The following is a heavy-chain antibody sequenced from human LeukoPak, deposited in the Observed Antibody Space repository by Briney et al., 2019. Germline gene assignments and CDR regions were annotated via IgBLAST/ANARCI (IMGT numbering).Heavy chain of an antibody. CDR2: INPNSGGT. Sequence: VASVKVSCKASGYTFTGYYMHWVRQAPGQGLEWMGWINPNSGGTNYAQKFQGRVTMTRDTSISTAYMELSRLRSDDTAVYYCAKGSSSGWYHGLVYWGQGTLVTVSS. V-gene: IGHV1-2*02. CDR1: GYTFTGYY. D-gene: IGHD6-19*01. CDR3: AKGSSSGWYHGLVY. J-gene: IGHJ4*02.